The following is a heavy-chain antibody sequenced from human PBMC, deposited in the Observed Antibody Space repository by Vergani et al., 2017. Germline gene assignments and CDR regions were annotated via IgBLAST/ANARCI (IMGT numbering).Heavy chain of an antibody. J-gene: IGHJ6*02. D-gene: IGHD6-13*01. CDR2: IYYSGST. CDR3: ARAIAARRGRYCYGMDV. V-gene: IGHV4-59*01. Sequence: QVQLQESGPGLVKPSETLSLTCTVSGCSISSYYWSWIRQPPGKGLEWIGYIYYSGSTNYNPALKSRITIAVDTSKNQFSLKLSSVTAADTAVDYCARAIAARRGRYCYGMDVWGQGTTVTVSS. CDR1: GCSISSYY.